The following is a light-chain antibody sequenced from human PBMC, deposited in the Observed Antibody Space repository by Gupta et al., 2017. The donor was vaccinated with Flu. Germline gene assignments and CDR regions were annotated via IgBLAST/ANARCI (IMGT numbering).Light chain of an antibody. J-gene: IGLJ2*01. CDR3: NSRDSSGNHVV. CDR1: SLRTSY. Sequence: QGDSLRTSYASWYQQKPGQAPILVINPKDNRPSGIPDRFSGSTSGNTASLTITGAQAEDEADYYCNSRDSSGNHVVFGGGTKVTVL. V-gene: IGLV3-19*01. CDR2: PKD.